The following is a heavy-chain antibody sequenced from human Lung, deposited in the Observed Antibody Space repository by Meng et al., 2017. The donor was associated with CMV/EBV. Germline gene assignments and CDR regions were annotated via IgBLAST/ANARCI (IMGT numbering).Heavy chain of an antibody. Sequence: ASXXVSCKASGYTFTGYYVHWVRQAPGQGLEWMGWFNPNSGGTNYAQKFQGRVTMTRDTSISTAYMELSRLRSDDTAVYYCARSPGGGWFDPWGQGTLVTVSS. CDR2: FNPNSGGT. CDR3: ARSPGGGWFDP. CDR1: GYTFTGYY. V-gene: IGHV1-2*02. D-gene: IGHD6-25*01. J-gene: IGHJ5*02.